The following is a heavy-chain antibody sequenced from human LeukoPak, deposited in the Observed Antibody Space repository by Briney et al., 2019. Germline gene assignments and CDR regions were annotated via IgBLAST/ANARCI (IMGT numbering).Heavy chain of an antibody. CDR3: ATEGSGYSSSWYPTFDY. Sequence: GASVKVSCKFSGYTLTELSMHWVRQAPGKGLEWMGGFNPEDGETIYAQKFQGRVTMTEDTSTDTAYMELSSLRSEDTAVYYCATEGSGYSSSWYPTFDYWGQGTLVTVSS. J-gene: IGHJ4*02. CDR2: FNPEDGET. V-gene: IGHV1-24*01. D-gene: IGHD6-13*01. CDR1: GYTLTELS.